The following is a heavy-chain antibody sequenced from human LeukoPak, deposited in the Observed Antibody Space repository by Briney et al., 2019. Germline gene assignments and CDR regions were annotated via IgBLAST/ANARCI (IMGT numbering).Heavy chain of an antibody. V-gene: IGHV4-59*01. CDR1: GGSISSYY. J-gene: IGHJ4*02. CDR3: ARDRAAAGLVDY. D-gene: IGHD6-13*01. CDR2: IYYSGST. Sequence: SETLSLTCTVSGGSISSYYWSWIRQPPGKGLEWIGYIYYSGSTNYNPSLKSRVTISVDTSKNQFSLKLSSVTAADTAVYYCARDRAAAGLVDYWGQGTLVTVSP.